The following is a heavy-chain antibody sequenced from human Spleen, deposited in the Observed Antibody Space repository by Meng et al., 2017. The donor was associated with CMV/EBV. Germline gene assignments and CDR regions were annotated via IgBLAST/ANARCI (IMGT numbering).Heavy chain of an antibody. CDR3: AHREYQLIWDY. CDR1: GFSLSTSVVG. CDR2: IYWDDDK. V-gene: IGHV2-5*02. Sequence: QNTLKEACPTLVKPTPTLTLSCTLSGFSLSTSVVGVGWIRQPPGRALEWLALIYWDDDKRYSPSLKSRLTISKDTSKNQVVLTMTNLDPVETATYYCAHREYQLIWDYWGQGTLVTVSS. J-gene: IGHJ4*02. D-gene: IGHD6-6*01.